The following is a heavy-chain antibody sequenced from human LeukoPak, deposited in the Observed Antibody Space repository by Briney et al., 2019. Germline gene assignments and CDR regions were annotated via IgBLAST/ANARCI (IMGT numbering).Heavy chain of an antibody. CDR1: GGSINGYY. Sequence: PSETLSLTCTVSGGSINGYYWSWIRQPPGKGLEWIGYIYYSGSTNYNPSLKSRVTISVDTSKNQFSLKLNSVTAADTAVYYCARRAYGSGSFNRYYFDYWGQGTLVAVSS. D-gene: IGHD3-10*01. V-gene: IGHV4-59*08. J-gene: IGHJ4*02. CDR3: ARRAYGSGSFNRYYFDY. CDR2: IYYSGST.